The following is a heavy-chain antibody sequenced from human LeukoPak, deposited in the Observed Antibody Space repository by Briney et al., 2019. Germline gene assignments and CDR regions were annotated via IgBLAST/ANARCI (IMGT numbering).Heavy chain of an antibody. J-gene: IGHJ4*02. Sequence: GGSLRLSCAASGFTFSSYAMSWVRQAPGRGLEWVSGISGNSGSTYHADSVKGRFTISRDNSMNTLDLQMNSLRAEDTAVYYCAKEQDDFWSDYGGGWGQGTLVTASS. V-gene: IGHV3-23*01. CDR2: ISGNSGST. D-gene: IGHD3-3*01. CDR1: GFTFSSYA. CDR3: AKEQDDFWSDYGGG.